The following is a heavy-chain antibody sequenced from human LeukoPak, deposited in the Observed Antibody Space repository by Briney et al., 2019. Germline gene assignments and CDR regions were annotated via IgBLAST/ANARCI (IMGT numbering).Heavy chain of an antibody. V-gene: IGHV3-20*04. CDR1: GFTFDDYT. J-gene: IGHJ3*02. CDR3: AREEMRSTVNGAFDI. Sequence: PGGSLRLSCAASGFTFDDYTMHWVRQAPGKGLEWVSGINWNGGSTGYADSVKGRFTISRDNAKNSLYLQMNSLRAEDTALYYCAREEMRSTVNGAFDIWGQGTMVTVSS. D-gene: IGHD4-17*01. CDR2: INWNGGST.